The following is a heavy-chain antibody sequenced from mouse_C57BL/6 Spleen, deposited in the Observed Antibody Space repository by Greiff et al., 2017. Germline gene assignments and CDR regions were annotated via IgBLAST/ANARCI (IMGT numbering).Heavy chain of an antibody. V-gene: IGHV3-6*01. Sequence: EVQLQESGPGLVKPSQSLSLTCSVTGYSITSGYYWNWIRQFPGNKLEWMGYISYDGSNNYNPSLKNRISITRDTSKNQFFLKLNSVTTEDTATYYCAREKGLGPAYWGQGTLVTVSA. CDR2: ISYDGSN. CDR1: GYSITSGYY. CDR3: AREKGLGPAY. J-gene: IGHJ3*01. D-gene: IGHD4-1*01.